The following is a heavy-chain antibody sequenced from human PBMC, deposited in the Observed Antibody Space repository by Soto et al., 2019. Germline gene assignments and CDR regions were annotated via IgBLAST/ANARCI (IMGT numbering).Heavy chain of an antibody. CDR2: EK. CDR1: GFTFSSYW. D-gene: IGHD6-19*01. V-gene: IGHV3-7*03. CDR3: AREKSDTSGFYFWFDL. J-gene: IGHJ5*02. Sequence: GGSLRLSCVASGFTFSSYWMSWVRQAPGKGLEWVANEKNYVGSVKGRFTISRDNGKNSLYLQMNSLRDEDTAVYYCAREKSDTSGFYFWFDLWGKGTLVTVSS.